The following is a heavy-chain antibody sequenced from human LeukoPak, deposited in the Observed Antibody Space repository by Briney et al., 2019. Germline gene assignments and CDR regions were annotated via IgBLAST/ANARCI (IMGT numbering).Heavy chain of an antibody. D-gene: IGHD3-22*01. Sequence: LSQTLSLTCAISGDSVSSNSAAWNWIRQSPSRGLEWLGRAYYRSKWYNDYAVSVKSRITINPDTSKNQFSLQLNSVTPEDTAVYYCARSPNYYDSSGYLDYWGQGTLVTVSS. V-gene: IGHV6-1*01. CDR2: AYYRSKWYN. J-gene: IGHJ4*02. CDR3: ARSPNYYDSSGYLDY. CDR1: GDSVSSNSAA.